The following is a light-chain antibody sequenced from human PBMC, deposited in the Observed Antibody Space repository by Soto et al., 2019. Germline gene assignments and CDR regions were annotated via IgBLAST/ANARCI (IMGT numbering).Light chain of an antibody. Sequence: EIVLTQSPGTLSLSPGERATLSCRASQSVSSGYLAWYQQKPGQAPRLLIYNAFNRATGIPDRFSGSGSGTDFTLTISRLEPEDFAVYYCQQYGSSPGTFGGGTKV. CDR3: QQYGSSPGT. V-gene: IGKV3-20*01. CDR2: NAF. J-gene: IGKJ4*01. CDR1: QSVSSGY.